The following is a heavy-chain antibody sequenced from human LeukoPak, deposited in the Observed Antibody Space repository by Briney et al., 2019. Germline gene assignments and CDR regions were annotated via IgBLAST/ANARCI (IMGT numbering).Heavy chain of an antibody. J-gene: IGHJ4*02. CDR1: GYTFTSYD. V-gene: IGHV1-8*02. D-gene: IGHD6-19*01. CDR2: MNPNSGNT. CDR3: ARGRRYSSGWYLGVY. Sequence: GASVKVSCKASGYTFTSYDINWVRQATGQGLEWMGWMNPNSGNTGYAQKFQGRVTMTRNTSISTAYMELSSLRSEDTAVYYCARGRRYSSGWYLGVYWGQGTLVTVSS.